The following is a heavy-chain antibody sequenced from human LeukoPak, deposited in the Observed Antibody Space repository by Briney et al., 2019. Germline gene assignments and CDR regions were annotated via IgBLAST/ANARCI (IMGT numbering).Heavy chain of an antibody. V-gene: IGHV3-9*01. D-gene: IGHD1-1*01. CDR3: AKDTGDVTTGSSGAFDI. CDR1: GFTFDDYA. Sequence: GGSLRLSCAASGFTFDDYAMHWVRRAPGKGLEWASGISWNSGSIGYADSVKGRFTISRDNAKNSLYLQMNSLRAEDTALYYCAKDTGDVTTGSSGAFDIWGQGTMVTVSS. CDR2: ISWNSGSI. J-gene: IGHJ3*02.